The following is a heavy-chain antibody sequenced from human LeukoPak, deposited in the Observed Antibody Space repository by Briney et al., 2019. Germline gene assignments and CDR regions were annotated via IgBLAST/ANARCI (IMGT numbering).Heavy chain of an antibody. D-gene: IGHD2-2*01. CDR1: GYTFTSYD. Sequence: ASVKVSCKASGYTFTSYDINWVRQAPGQGLEWMGWISAYNGNTNYAQKLQGRVTMTTDTSTSTAYMELSRLRSDDTAVYYCARGSDIVVVPDLAFDIWGQGTMVTVSS. V-gene: IGHV1-18*01. CDR2: ISAYNGNT. J-gene: IGHJ3*02. CDR3: ARGSDIVVVPDLAFDI.